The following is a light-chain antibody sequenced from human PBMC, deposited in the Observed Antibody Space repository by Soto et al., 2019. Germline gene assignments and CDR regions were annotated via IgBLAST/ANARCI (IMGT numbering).Light chain of an antibody. CDR3: QQFDSYPLT. V-gene: IGKV1-13*02. J-gene: IGKJ4*01. Sequence: IHVTQSPSSQSASLGDSVTITCRASQGISSALVWYQQKPGKAPKLLIYDASSLESGVPSRFSGSGYGTDFSLTISSLQPEDFATYYCQQFDSYPLTLGGGTKVDIK. CDR1: QGISSA. CDR2: DAS.